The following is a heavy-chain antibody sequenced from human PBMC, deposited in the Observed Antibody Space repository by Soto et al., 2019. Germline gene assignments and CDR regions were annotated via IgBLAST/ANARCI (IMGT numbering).Heavy chain of an antibody. CDR2: VTGSGNSA. CDR3: AKSTNYYYDSSGHLGLDY. D-gene: IGHD3-22*01. CDR1: GLTFSNYA. V-gene: IGHV3-23*01. Sequence: GGSLRLSCAASGLTFSNYAMSWVRQAPGKGLEWVSGVTGSGNSAYYADSVNGRFTISKDNSKNTLFLQMNRLRAEDTAVYYCAKSTNYYYDSSGHLGLDYWGRGTLVTVSS. J-gene: IGHJ4*02.